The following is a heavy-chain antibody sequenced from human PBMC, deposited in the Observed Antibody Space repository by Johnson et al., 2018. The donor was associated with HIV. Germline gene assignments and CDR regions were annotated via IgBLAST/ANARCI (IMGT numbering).Heavy chain of an antibody. V-gene: IGHV3-13*01. CDR2: TGTTGDT. J-gene: IGHJ3*01. CDR1: GFSSSRYD. Sequence: VQLVESGGGLVQPGGSLRLSCAASGFSSSRYDMHWIRQATGQGLEWVSGTGTTGDTSYTSSVKGRFTTSRDPAKNSLHLQMNSLPAGDTAVYYCARSRWADDAFDGWGQGTMVTVSS. D-gene: IGHD1-26*01. CDR3: ARSRWADDAFDG.